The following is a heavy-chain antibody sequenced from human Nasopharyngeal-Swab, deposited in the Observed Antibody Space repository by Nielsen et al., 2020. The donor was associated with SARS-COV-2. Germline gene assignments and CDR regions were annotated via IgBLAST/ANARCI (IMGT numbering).Heavy chain of an antibody. V-gene: IGHV4-4*02. CDR1: GGSISSSNW. Sequence: GSLRLSCAVSGGSISSSNWWSWVRQPPGKGLEWIGEIYHSGSTNYNPSLKSRVTISVDTSKNQFSLELSSVTAADTAVYYCARAMIVVVINAFDIWGQGTMVTVSS. D-gene: IGHD3-22*01. J-gene: IGHJ3*02. CDR2: IYHSGST. CDR3: ARAMIVVVINAFDI.